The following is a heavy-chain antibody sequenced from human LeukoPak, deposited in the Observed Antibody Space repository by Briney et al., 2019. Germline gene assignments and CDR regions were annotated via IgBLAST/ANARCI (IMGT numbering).Heavy chain of an antibody. V-gene: IGHV3-21*01. CDR2: ISSSSYI. J-gene: IGHJ4*02. CDR3: ARARSSSWPFDY. Sequence: GGSLRLSCAASGFTFSSYSMNWVRQAPGKGLEWVSSISSSSYIYYADSVKGRFTISRDNAKNSLYLQMNSLRAEDTAVYYCARARSSSWPFDYWGQGTLVTVSS. CDR1: GFTFSSYS. D-gene: IGHD6-13*01.